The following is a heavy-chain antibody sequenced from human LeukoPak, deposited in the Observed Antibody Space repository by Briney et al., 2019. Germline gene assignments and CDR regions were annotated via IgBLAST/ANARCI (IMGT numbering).Heavy chain of an antibody. J-gene: IGHJ4*02. D-gene: IGHD2-2*01. CDR2: MNPNSGNT. V-gene: IGHV1-8*03. Sequence: ASVKVSCKASGYTFSSYDINWVRQATGQGLEWMGWMNPNSGNTGYAQKFQGRFTITKNTSISTAYMELSSLRSEDTAVYYCARGGLVVNYWGPGTLVTV. CDR1: GYTFSSYD. CDR3: ARGGLVVNY.